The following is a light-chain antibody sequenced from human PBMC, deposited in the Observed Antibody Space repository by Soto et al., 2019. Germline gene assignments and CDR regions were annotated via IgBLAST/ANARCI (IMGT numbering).Light chain of an antibody. Sequence: EIVLTQSPGTLSLSPGERATLSCRASQSVNSNYLAWYQQKPGQSPRVLLYGASSRATGIPARFRGSGSGADFTLTISRLEPEDFVVYYCQQYDNSFPTFGHGTKVVIK. V-gene: IGKV3-20*01. J-gene: IGKJ1*01. CDR3: QQYDNSFPT. CDR1: QSVNSNY. CDR2: GAS.